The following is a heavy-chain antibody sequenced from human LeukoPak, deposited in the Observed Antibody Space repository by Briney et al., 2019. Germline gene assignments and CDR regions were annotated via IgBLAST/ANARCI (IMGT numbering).Heavy chain of an antibody. CDR3: AKGGYYERPWYFDY. V-gene: IGHV3-30*18. D-gene: IGHD3-22*01. J-gene: IGHJ4*02. Sequence: GGSLRLSCVASGLSFSNYGMSWVRQAPGKGLEWVAVISFDGTNKFYADSVKGRFTISRDNSKNALYLQMNSLRAEDTAVYYCAKGGYYERPWYFDYWGQGTLVTVSS. CDR1: GLSFSNYG. CDR2: ISFDGTNK.